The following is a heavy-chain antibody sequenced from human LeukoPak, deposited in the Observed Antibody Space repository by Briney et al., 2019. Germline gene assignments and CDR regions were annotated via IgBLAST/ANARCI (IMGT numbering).Heavy chain of an antibody. J-gene: IGHJ4*02. CDR2: IYYSGST. D-gene: IGHD3-22*01. V-gene: IGHV4-39*01. Sequence: PSETLSLTCTVSGGSISSSSYYWGWIRQPPGKGLEWIGSIYYSGSTYYNPSLKSRVTISVDTSKNQFSLKLSSVTAADTAVYYCARFPGRKTYYYDSSGYYWGQGTLVTVSS. CDR3: ARFPGRKTYYYDSSGYY. CDR1: GGSISSSSYY.